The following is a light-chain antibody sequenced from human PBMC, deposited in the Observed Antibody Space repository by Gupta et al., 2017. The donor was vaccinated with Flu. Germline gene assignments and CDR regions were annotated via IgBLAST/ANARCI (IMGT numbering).Light chain of an antibody. Sequence: QTVVTQEHSLTVSPGGTVTLTCACSTGAVTSGNYPNWFRQKPGQAPSALIYNVNNKHSWTPARFSGSLLGGNAPLTLSGGQRGGELVYFCLLYWGGAGVFGGGAKV. J-gene: IGLJ3*02. CDR1: TGAVTSGNY. CDR2: NVN. CDR3: LLYWGGAGV. V-gene: IGLV7-43*01.